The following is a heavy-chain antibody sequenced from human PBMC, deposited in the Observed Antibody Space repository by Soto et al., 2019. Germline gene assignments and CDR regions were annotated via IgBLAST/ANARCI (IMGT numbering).Heavy chain of an antibody. CDR1: GYTLTELS. CDR2: FDPEDGET. D-gene: IGHD3-22*01. Sequence: RASVKVSCKVSGYTLTELSMHWVRQAPGKGLEWMGGFDPEDGETIYAQKFQGRVTMTEDTSTDTAYMELSSLRSEDTAVYYCATVNYYDIRGYCYGRPFDYWGQGTLVTVST. CDR3: ATVNYYDIRGYCYGRPFDY. J-gene: IGHJ4*02. V-gene: IGHV1-24*01.